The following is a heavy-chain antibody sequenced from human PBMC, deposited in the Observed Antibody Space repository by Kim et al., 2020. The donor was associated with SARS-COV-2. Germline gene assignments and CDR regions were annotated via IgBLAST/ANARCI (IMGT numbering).Heavy chain of an antibody. CDR2: INHSGST. CDR1: GGSFSDYY. Sequence: SETLSLTCGVYGGSFSDYYWSWIRQPPGKGLEWIGEINHSGSTKYNPSLKSRVTISVDTSKNQLSLRLSSVTAADTAVYYCARGRVVPAAIFRRDYGLDVWGQGTTVTVS. D-gene: IGHD2-2*01. V-gene: IGHV4-34*01. CDR3: ARGRVVPAAIFRRDYGLDV. J-gene: IGHJ6*02.